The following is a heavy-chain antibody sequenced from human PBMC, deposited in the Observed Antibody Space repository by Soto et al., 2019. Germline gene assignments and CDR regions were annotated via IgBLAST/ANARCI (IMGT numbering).Heavy chain of an antibody. CDR1: GFTFCSYA. CDR3: ANRVAVAAGAFEI. J-gene: IGHJ3*02. Sequence: GGSLRLSCAASGFTFCSYAMSWVRQAPGKGLEKVSAISGSGSSTYYADSVKGRFTISRDNSKNTLYLQMNSLRAEDTAVFYCANRVAVAAGAFEIWGQGTMVTVSS. V-gene: IGHV3-23*01. D-gene: IGHD6-19*01. CDR2: ISGSGSST.